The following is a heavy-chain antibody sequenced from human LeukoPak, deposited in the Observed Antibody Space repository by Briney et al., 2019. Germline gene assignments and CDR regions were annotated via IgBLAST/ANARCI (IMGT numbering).Heavy chain of an antibody. D-gene: IGHD3-22*01. V-gene: IGHV3-53*01. J-gene: IGHJ4*02. Sequence: GGSLRLSCAASGFTFSSYSMNWVRQAPGKGLEWVSVIYSGGSTYYADFVKGRFTISRDNSKNTLYLQMNSLRAEDTAVYYCAGGGPSGYYSAVPFDYWGQGTLVTVSS. CDR1: GFTFSSYS. CDR2: IYSGGST. CDR3: AGGGPSGYYSAVPFDY.